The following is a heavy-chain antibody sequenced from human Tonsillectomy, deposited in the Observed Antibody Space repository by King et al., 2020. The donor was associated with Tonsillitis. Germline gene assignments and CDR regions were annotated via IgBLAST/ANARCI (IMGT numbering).Heavy chain of an antibody. V-gene: IGHV3-74*01. CDR1: GFSLRSYW. J-gene: IGHJ4*02. D-gene: IGHD3-9*01. CDR3: AREYYGLLAGYYLDS. Sequence: VQLVESGGGLIHPGGSLRLSCAVSGFSLRSYWMHWVRQAPGKGLVWVARIISEGTKTIYADSVKGRFTVSRDNARNTLYLEMTSLRGEDTAVYYCAREYYGLLAGYYLDSWGQGTLATVSS. CDR2: IISEGTKT.